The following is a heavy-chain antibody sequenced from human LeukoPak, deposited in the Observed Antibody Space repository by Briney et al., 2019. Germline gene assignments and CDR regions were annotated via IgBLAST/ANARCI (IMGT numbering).Heavy chain of an antibody. Sequence: GGSLRLSCAASGFTFSSYDMTWVRQAPGKGLEWVSYISTGSSTMYYADSVKGRFTISRDNAKNSLYLQMNSLRAEDTAVYYCARADSYYDSSGYYFYLDYWGQGTLVTVSS. V-gene: IGHV3-48*01. CDR2: ISTGSSTM. D-gene: IGHD3-22*01. CDR1: GFTFSSYD. J-gene: IGHJ4*02. CDR3: ARADSYYDSSGYYFYLDY.